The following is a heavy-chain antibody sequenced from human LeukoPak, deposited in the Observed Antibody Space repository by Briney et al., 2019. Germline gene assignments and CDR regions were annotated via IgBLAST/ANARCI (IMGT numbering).Heavy chain of an antibody. CDR1: GFTFSSYG. CDR2: IWYDGSNK. D-gene: IGHD3-3*01. Sequence: PGGSLRLSCAASGFTFSSYGMHWVRQAPGKGLEWVAVIWYDGSNKYYADSVKGRFTISRDNSKNTLYLQMNSLRAEDTAAYYCAKSPYDFWIGYYTTFDYWGQGTLVTVSS. J-gene: IGHJ4*02. CDR3: AKSPYDFWIGYYTTFDY. V-gene: IGHV3-33*06.